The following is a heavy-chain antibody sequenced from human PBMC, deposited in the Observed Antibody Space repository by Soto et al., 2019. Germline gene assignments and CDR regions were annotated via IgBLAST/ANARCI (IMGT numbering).Heavy chain of an antibody. V-gene: IGHV3-23*01. J-gene: IGHJ4*02. CDR3: ACDIVVVVAATPSFDY. CDR1: GFTFSSYA. D-gene: IGHD2-15*01. CDR2: ISGSGGST. Sequence: GGSLRLSCAASGFTFSSYAMIWVRQAPGKGLERVSAISGSGGSTYYEDSMKGRFTISRDNSKNTLYLQMNSLRAEDTAVYYCACDIVVVVAATPSFDYWGQGTLVTVSS.